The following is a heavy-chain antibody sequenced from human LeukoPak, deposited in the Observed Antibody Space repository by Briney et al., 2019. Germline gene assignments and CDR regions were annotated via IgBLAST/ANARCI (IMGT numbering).Heavy chain of an antibody. J-gene: IGHJ5*02. CDR1: GHSFTNYW. Sequence: GESLKISCKGSGHSFTNYWIGWVRQMPGKGLEWMGIIYPGDSDTRYSPSFQGQVTISADKSISTAYLQWSSLKASDTAMYYCARRITSNWFDTWGQGTLVTVSS. CDR3: ARRITSNWFDT. V-gene: IGHV5-51*01. CDR2: IYPGDSDT.